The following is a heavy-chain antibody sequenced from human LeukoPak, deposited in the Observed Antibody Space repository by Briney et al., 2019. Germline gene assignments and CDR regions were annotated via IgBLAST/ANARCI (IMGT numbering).Heavy chain of an antibody. V-gene: IGHV1-2*02. CDR2: INPNSGGT. J-gene: IGHJ4*02. Sequence: GASVKVSCKASGYTFTGYYMHWVRQAPGQGLEWMGWINPNSGGTNYAQKFQGRVTMTRDTSISTAYMELSRLRSDDTAVYYCARDPRIAVAGTDFRGYWGQGTLVTVSS. D-gene: IGHD6-19*01. CDR3: ARDPRIAVAGTDFRGY. CDR1: GYTFTGYY.